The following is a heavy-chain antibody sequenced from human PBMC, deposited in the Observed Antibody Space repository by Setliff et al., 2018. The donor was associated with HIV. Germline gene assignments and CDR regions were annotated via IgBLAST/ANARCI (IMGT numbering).Heavy chain of an antibody. J-gene: IGHJ4*02. CDR3: ARDHEITTNFDS. CDR2: IKEDGSEK. D-gene: IGHD2-8*01. CDR1: GFTFSSYG. V-gene: IGHV3-7*01. Sequence: PGGSLRLSCAASGFTFSSYGMHWVRQAPGKGLEWVANIKEDGSEKYYVDSVKGRFTISRDNAKNSLYLQMSSLRAEDTAVYYCARDHEITTNFDSWGQGTLVTVSS.